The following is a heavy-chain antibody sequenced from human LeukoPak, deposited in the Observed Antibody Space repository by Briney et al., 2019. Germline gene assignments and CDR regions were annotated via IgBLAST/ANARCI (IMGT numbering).Heavy chain of an antibody. CDR1: GYTFINSG. CDR3: ARGRDKGDY. CDR2: ISAYNGNT. V-gene: IGHV1-18*01. Sequence: GASVTVSCKASGYTFINSGITWVRQATGQGLEWMGWISAYNGNTDYAQKFQGRVTMPTDTSTTTAYMHLTSLSSDDTAVYYCARGRDKGDYWGQGTLVTVSS. J-gene: IGHJ4*02.